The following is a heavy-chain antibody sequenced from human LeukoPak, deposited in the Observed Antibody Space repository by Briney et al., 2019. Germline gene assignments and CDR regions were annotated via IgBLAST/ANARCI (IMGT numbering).Heavy chain of an antibody. CDR1: GFTFNDYY. Sequence: GGSLRLSCAASGFTFNDYYMSWIRQAPGKGLEWLSYINIGGTNTYYADSVKGRFTISRDNAKKSLYMEMNNLRAEDTAVYYCATDGAGFDTWGQGVLVTVSS. CDR2: INIGGTNT. CDR3: ATDGAGFDT. V-gene: IGHV3-11*01. J-gene: IGHJ5*02.